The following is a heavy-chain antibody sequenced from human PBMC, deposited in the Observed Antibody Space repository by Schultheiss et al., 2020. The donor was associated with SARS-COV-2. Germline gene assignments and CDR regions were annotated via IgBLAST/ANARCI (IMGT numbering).Heavy chain of an antibody. J-gene: IGHJ4*02. CDR1: GFSFRSYW. V-gene: IGHV3-7*03. CDR3: ARNFVGYCRGGTCSFFDY. CDR2: IKQDGSVQ. D-gene: IGHD2-15*01. Sequence: GESLKISCAASGFSFRSYWMDWVRQAPGKGLQWVANIKQDGSVQHYVDSVKGRFTISRDNAKNSLYLQMNGLRAEDTAVYYCARNFVGYCRGGTCSFFDYWGQGTLVTVSS.